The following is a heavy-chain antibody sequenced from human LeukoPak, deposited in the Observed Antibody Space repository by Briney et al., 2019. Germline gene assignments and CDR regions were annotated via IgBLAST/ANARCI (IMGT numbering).Heavy chain of an antibody. CDR1: GGSISSYS. D-gene: IGHD2-15*01. V-gene: IGHV4-4*07. J-gene: IGHJ4*02. Sequence: SGTPSLTCTVSGGSISSYSWSWIRQPAGKGLEWIGRIYTSGSTNYNPSLKSRVTISVDTSKNQFSLKLSSVTAADTAVYYCTMAMVYCSGGSCNFFDYWGQGTLVTVSS. CDR2: IYTSGST. CDR3: TMAMVYCSGGSCNFFDY.